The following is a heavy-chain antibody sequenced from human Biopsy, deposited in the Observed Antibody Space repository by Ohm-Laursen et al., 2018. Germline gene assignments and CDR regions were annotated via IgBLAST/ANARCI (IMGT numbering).Heavy chain of an antibody. J-gene: IGHJ4*02. V-gene: IGHV1-69*13. D-gene: IGHD5-24*01. CDR1: GGAFTNYA. CDR3: ARTDDFNFDFDY. CDR2: IITVSETA. Sequence: SVKVSCKASGGAFTNYAINWVRQAPGHGLEWMGGIITVSETAGYAERFQGRVTITADVTTTTAYMDLSGLRSEDTAVYSCARTDDFNFDFDYWGQGTLVTVSS.